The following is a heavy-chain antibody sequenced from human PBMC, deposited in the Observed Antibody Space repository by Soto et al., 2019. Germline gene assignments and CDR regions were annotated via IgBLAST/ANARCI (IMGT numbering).Heavy chain of an antibody. CDR1: RLTFSSYA. D-gene: IGHD2-2*02. V-gene: IGHV3-23*01. J-gene: IGHJ6*02. Sequence: PGGSLRLSCAASRLTFSSYAMSWVRQAPGKGLEWISAISGSGGSTYYADSVKGRFTISRDNSKNTLYLQMNSLRAEDTAVYYCAKDSSSTDCYTSCYYYGMDVWGQGTTVTVSS. CDR3: AKDSSSTDCYTSCYYYGMDV. CDR2: ISGSGGST.